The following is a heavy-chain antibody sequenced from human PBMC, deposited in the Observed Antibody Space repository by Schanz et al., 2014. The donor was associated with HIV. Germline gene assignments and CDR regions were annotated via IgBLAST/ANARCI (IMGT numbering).Heavy chain of an antibody. CDR3: AGTPMITGAFDH. CDR1: EGTFSASD. J-gene: IGHJ4*02. V-gene: IGHV1-69*01. Sequence: QVQLVQSGAEVKKPGSSVKVSCKASEGTFSASDIVWLRQAPGQGLEWMGGIIRIFGTANYAQKFQGRVTITADESTSTVYMEMSSLRSEDTAVYYCAGTPMITGAFDHWGQGNLVTVSS. CDR2: IIRIFGTA. D-gene: IGHD5-18*01.